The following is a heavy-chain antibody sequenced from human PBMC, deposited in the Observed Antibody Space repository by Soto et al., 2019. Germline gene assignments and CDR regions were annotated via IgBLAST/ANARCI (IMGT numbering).Heavy chain of an antibody. CDR2: FDPEDGET. J-gene: IGHJ4*02. Sequence: ASVKVSCKVSGDTLTELSMHWVRQAPGKGLEWMGGFDPEDGETIYAQKFQGRVTMTEDTSTDTAYMELSSLRSEDTAVYYCATTYSSGWSIFDYWGQGTLVTVSS. CDR3: ATTYSSGWSIFDY. V-gene: IGHV1-24*01. D-gene: IGHD6-19*01. CDR1: GDTLTELS.